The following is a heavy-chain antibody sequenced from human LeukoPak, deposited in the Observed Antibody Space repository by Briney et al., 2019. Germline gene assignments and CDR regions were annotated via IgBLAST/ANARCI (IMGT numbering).Heavy chain of an antibody. Sequence: GASVKVSCKASGYMFTNYGISWVRQAPGQGLEWMGWISASNNNTNYAQKFQDRVTMTLDTSTTTAYMELRSLTPDDTAVYFCARFCSSSTCLQTIRYYFGMDVWGQGTPVIVSS. J-gene: IGHJ6*02. CDR1: GYMFTNYG. CDR3: ARFCSSSTCLQTIRYYFGMDV. V-gene: IGHV1-18*01. CDR2: ISASNNNT. D-gene: IGHD2-2*01.